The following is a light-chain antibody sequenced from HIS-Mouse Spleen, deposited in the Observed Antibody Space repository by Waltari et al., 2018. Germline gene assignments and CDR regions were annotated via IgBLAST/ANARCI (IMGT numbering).Light chain of an antibody. V-gene: IGLV2-23*01. J-gene: IGLJ3*02. CDR1: SSALGSYNL. Sequence: QSALTQPASVSGSPGQSITISCTGTSSALGSYNLVSWYQQHQGKAPKLMIYEGSKRPSGVSNRFSGSKSGNTASLTISGLQAEDEADYYCCSYAGSSTPWVFGGGTKLTVL. CDR3: CSYAGSSTPWV. CDR2: EGS.